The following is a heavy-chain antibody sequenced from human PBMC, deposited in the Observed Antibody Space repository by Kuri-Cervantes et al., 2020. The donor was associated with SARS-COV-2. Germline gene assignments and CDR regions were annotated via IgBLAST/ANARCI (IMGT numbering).Heavy chain of an antibody. V-gene: IGHV3-74*01. CDR1: GFTFSSYA. D-gene: IGHD5-18*01. J-gene: IGHJ4*02. CDR3: ARDRYTAYD. Sequence: GESLKISCSASGFTFSSYAMHWVRQAPGKGLVWVSRINPDGSFTNNADPVKGRFTLSRDNAKNTLYLQMNSLRAEDTAVYYCARDRYTAYDWGQGTLVTVSS. CDR2: INPDGSFT.